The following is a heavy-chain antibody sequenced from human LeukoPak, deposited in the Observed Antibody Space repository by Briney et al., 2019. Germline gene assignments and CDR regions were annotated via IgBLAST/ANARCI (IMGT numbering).Heavy chain of an antibody. J-gene: IGHJ5*02. CDR2: IRDSGET. Sequence: GGSLRLSCAGSGFSVSNYYMSWVHQTPGKGLEWVSLIRDSGETFYADSVKGRFTISRDNSKNTMYLQMNRLRVEDTAVYFCARDRAVTQDWVEFDPWGQGTLVTVSS. V-gene: IGHV3-66*03. CDR3: ARDRAVTQDWVEFDP. CDR1: GFSVSNYY. D-gene: IGHD4-17*01.